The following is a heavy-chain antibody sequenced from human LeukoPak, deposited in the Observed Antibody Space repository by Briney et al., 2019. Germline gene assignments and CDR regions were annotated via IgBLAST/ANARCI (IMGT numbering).Heavy chain of an antibody. D-gene: IGHD1-26*01. CDR2: ISAYNGNT. CDR3: AREFRDSGSYLWQDY. V-gene: IGHV1-18*01. CDR1: GYTFTSYG. J-gene: IGHJ4*02. Sequence: ASVKVSCKASGYTFTSYGISWVRQAPGQGLEWMGWISAYNGNTNYAQKLQGRVTMTTDTSTSTAYMELRSLRSDDTAVYYCAREFRDSGSYLWQDYWGQGTLVTVSS.